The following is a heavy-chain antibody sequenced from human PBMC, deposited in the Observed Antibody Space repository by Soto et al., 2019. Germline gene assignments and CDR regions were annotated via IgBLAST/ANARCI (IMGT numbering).Heavy chain of an antibody. CDR1: GFTFSTYA. J-gene: IGHJ4*02. Sequence: EVQLLESGGGLVQPGGSLRLSCAASGFTFSTYAMSWVRQPPGKGLEWVSIVSGGGSDAFYADSVKGRFAISRDNSNNTLYLQMNSLTAEDTAVYYCAKHFVNGEVDYWGQGTPVTVSS. CDR2: VSGGGSDA. CDR3: AKHFVNGEVDY. D-gene: IGHD3-10*01. V-gene: IGHV3-23*01.